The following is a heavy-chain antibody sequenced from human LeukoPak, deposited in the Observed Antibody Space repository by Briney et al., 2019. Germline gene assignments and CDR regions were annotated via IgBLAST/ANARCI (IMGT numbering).Heavy chain of an antibody. D-gene: IGHD1-26*01. CDR1: GGSLSGYY. CDR2: INHSGDT. V-gene: IGHV4-34*01. Sequence: SETLSLTCAVYGGSLSGYYWSWIRQPPGKGLEWIGEINHSGDTNYNPSLKSRVTMSVDTSKNHFYLKLSSVTAADTAVYYCARQGSGTSYYYYTFPYWGQGTLVTVSS. CDR3: ARQGSGTSYYYYTFPY. J-gene: IGHJ4*02.